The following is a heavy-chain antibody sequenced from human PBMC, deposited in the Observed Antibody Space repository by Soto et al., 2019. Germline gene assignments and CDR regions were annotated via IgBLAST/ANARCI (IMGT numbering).Heavy chain of an antibody. CDR3: VRDEFGLGIDY. CDR1: GFTFNSYW. J-gene: IGHJ4*02. Sequence: SLRLSCAASGFTFNSYWMHWVRQAPEKGLVWVSQIDSDGNSTTYADSVKGRFTISRDNAKNTLYLQMNSLRAEDTAVYYCVRDEFGLGIDYWGLGTLVTVSS. CDR2: IDSDGNST. D-gene: IGHD1-26*01. V-gene: IGHV3-74*01.